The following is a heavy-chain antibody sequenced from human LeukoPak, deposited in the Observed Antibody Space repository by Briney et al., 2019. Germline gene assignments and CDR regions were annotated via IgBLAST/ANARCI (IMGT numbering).Heavy chain of an antibody. CDR3: ARRVDGSGRYRGYYYYMDV. CDR1: GFTFDDFG. V-gene: IGHV3-20*04. Sequence: GGSLRLSCAASGFTFDDFGMSWVLQAPGKWLEWVSGMNWNGASTGYADSVKGRFTISRDNAKNSLYLQMNSLRAEDTALYYCARRVDGSGRYRGYYYYMDVWGKGTTVTISS. J-gene: IGHJ6*03. CDR2: MNWNGAST. D-gene: IGHD3-10*01.